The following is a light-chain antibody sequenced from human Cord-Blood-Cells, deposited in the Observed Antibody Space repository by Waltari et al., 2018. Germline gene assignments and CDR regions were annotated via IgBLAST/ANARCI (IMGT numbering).Light chain of an antibody. Sequence: IVMTQSPATLSVSPGERSTLSCRASQSVSSNLAWYQQKPGQAPRLLIYGASTRSTGIPARFSGSGSATEFTLNISSLQSEDFAVYYCQQYNNWPWTFGQGTKVEIK. CDR1: QSVSSN. CDR2: GAS. CDR3: QQYNNWPWT. V-gene: IGKV3-15*01. J-gene: IGKJ1*01.